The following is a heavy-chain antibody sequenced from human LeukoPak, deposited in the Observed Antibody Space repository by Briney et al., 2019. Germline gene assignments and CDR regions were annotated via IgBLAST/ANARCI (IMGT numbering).Heavy chain of an antibody. Sequence: ASVSVSCGVSGYTLTELSMHWVRQAPGKGLECVAGLDQEGGDKIYAQNFQGRVTITGHTPTDTLYMELHSLISEDAAVFHCETDLTYFCDFWGQGTLVTVSS. V-gene: IGHV1-24*01. D-gene: IGHD3-3*01. CDR2: LDQEGGDK. CDR1: GYTLTELS. J-gene: IGHJ4*02. CDR3: ETDLTYFCDF.